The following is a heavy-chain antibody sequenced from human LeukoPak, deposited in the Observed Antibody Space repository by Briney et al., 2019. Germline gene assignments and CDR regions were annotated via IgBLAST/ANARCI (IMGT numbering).Heavy chain of an antibody. Sequence: SETLSLTCTVSGGSISSYYWSWIRQPAGKGLEWIGRIYTSGSTNYNPSLKSRVTMSVDTSKNQFSLKLSSVTAADTAVYYCARTQYGSGSYWYPHDYYYYYMDVWGKGTTVTISS. V-gene: IGHV4-4*07. CDR1: GGSISSYY. D-gene: IGHD3-10*01. J-gene: IGHJ6*03. CDR2: IYTSGST. CDR3: ARTQYGSGSYWYPHDYYYYYMDV.